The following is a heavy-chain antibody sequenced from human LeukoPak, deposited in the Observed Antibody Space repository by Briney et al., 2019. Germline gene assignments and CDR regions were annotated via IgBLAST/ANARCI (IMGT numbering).Heavy chain of an antibody. V-gene: IGHV3-23*01. CDR3: ASQGTSYDFWSGYSGNFDY. J-gene: IGHJ4*02. Sequence: LPGGSLRLSCAASGFTFSSYAMSWVRQAPGKGLEWVSAISGSGGSTYYADSVKGRFTISRDNSKNTLYLQMNSLRAEDTAVYYCASQGTSYDFWSGYSGNFDYWGQGTLVTVSS. CDR1: GFTFSSYA. D-gene: IGHD3-3*01. CDR2: ISGSGGST.